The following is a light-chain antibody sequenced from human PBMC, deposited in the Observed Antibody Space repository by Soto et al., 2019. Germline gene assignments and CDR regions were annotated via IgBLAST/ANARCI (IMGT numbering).Light chain of an antibody. Sequence: IVMTQSPATVSVSPGESNSLSCRASRTIGTNLGWYQQKPGQAPRLLISKTSNRATGVPARFSGSGSGTEFTLTITSLQSEDIAVYYCQQYADWPLTFGGGTKVDIK. J-gene: IGKJ4*01. V-gene: IGKV3-15*01. CDR1: RTIGTN. CDR2: KTS. CDR3: QQYADWPLT.